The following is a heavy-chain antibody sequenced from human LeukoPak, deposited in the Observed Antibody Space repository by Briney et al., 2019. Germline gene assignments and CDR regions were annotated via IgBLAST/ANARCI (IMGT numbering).Heavy chain of an antibody. Sequence: PGGSLRLSCAASGIPFSTYSMDWVRQAPGKGLEWVSSISSSSNYIYYADSVKGRFTISRDNAKKSLYLQMNSLRAEDTAVYYCAREHYYYDSSGYRVGYFDYWGQGNLVTVSS. J-gene: IGHJ4*02. CDR2: ISSSSNYI. CDR3: AREHYYYDSSGYRVGYFDY. V-gene: IGHV3-21*01. CDR1: GIPFSTYS. D-gene: IGHD3-22*01.